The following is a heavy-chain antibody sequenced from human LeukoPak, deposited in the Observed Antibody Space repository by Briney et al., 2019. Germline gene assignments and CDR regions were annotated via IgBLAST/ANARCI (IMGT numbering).Heavy chain of an antibody. Sequence: PSETVSLPCTVSGGSISSYYWSWIRQPPGKGLEWIGYIYYSGSTNYNPSLKSRVTISVDTSKNQFSLKLSSVTAADTAVYCCARGGYFDWLLHRALTWFDPWGQGTLVTVSS. J-gene: IGHJ5*02. CDR3: ARGGYFDWLLHRALTWFDP. V-gene: IGHV4-59*01. CDR1: GGSISSYY. CDR2: IYYSGST. D-gene: IGHD3-9*01.